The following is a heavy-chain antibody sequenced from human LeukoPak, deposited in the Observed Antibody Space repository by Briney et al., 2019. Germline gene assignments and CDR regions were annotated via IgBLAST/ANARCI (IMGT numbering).Heavy chain of an antibody. CDR3: ARGRGSGWHNVYYFDY. Sequence: ASVKVSCKAPGYSFTSYGISWVRQAPGQGLKWMGWISGYNGKTNYPQKLLGRVTMTTNTSTSTAYMELRSLRSDDTAGYYCARGRGSGWHNVYYFDYWGQGTLVIVSS. D-gene: IGHD6-19*01. V-gene: IGHV1-18*01. CDR2: ISGYNGKT. J-gene: IGHJ4*02. CDR1: GYSFTSYG.